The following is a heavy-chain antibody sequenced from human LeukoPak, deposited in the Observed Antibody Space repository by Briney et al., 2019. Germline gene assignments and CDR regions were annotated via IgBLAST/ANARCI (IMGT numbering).Heavy chain of an antibody. V-gene: IGHV4-4*07. J-gene: IGHJ4*02. Sequence: SETLSLTCTVSGGSIRTYYWSWIRQPAGKGLEWIGRISASGTTNYSPSLQSRLTMSVDTSKSQFSLKLSSVTAADTAVYYCARLAGYFDYWGQGTLVTVSS. CDR1: GGSIRTYY. CDR3: ARLAGYFDY. D-gene: IGHD6-13*01. CDR2: ISASGTT.